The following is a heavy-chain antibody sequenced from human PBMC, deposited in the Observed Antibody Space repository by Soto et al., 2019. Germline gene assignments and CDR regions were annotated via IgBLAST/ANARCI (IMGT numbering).Heavy chain of an antibody. CDR2: IYYSGST. V-gene: IGHV4-39*01. J-gene: IGHJ5*02. D-gene: IGHD1-1*01. Sequence: SETLSLTCTVSGGSISSSSYYWGWIRQPPGKGLEWIGSIYYSGSTYYNPSLKSRVTISVDTSKNQFSLKLSSVTAADTAVYYCARHGLEPNWFDPWGQGTLVTVSS. CDR1: GGSISSSSYY. CDR3: ARHGLEPNWFDP.